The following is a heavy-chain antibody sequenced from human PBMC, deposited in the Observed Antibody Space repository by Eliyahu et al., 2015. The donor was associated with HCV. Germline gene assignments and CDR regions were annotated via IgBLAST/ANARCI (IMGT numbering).Heavy chain of an antibody. V-gene: IGHV4-34*01. J-gene: IGHJ4*02. CDR2: INHRGST. CDR3: ARGGGQQNYFDY. CDR1: GGSLTGYY. Sequence: QVQLQQWGAGLVKASETLSLTCAVYGGSLTGYYWSWIRQPPGKGLEWIGRINHRGSTNYNPSLKSRVTISVGTSKKQFSLRLTSVTAADTAVYYCARGGGQQNYFDYWGRGTLVTVSS.